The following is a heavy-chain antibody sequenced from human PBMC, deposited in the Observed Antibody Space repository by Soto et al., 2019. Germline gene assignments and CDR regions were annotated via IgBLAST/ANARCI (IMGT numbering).Heavy chain of an antibody. CDR2: ISWDGGST. V-gene: IGHV3-43*01. CDR1: GFTFDDYT. D-gene: IGHD6-13*01. CDR3: AKDKRSLAEAGTVVGAFDI. J-gene: IGHJ3*02. Sequence: GGSLRLSCAASGFTFDDYTMHWVRQAPGKGLEWVSLISWDGGSTYYADSVKGRFTISRDNSKNSLYLQMNSLRTEDTALYYCAKDKRSLAEAGTVVGAFDIWGQGTMVTVSS.